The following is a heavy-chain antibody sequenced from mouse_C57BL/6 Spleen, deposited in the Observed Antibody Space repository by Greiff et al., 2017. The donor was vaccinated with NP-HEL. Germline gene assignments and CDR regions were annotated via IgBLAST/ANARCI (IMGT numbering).Heavy chain of an antibody. CDR2: IRLKSDNYAT. J-gene: IGHJ4*01. CDR1: GFTFSNYW. V-gene: IGHV6-3*01. D-gene: IGHD2-14*01. Sequence: EVKLVESGGGLVQPGGSMKLSCVASGFTFSNYWMNWVRQSPEKGLEWVAQIRLKSDNYATHYAESVKGRFTISRDDSKSSVYLQMNNLRAEDTGIYYCTAPGTIGIDYAMDYWGQGTSVTVSS. CDR3: TAPGTIGIDYAMDY.